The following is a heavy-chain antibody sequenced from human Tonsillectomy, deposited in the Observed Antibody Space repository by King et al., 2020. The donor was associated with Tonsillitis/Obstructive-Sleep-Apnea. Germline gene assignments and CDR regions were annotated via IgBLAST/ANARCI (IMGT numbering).Heavy chain of an antibody. CDR2: IYWDDDK. CDR3: AHRRAARPGLLWICWDFDY. CDR1: GFSLSTSGVG. J-gene: IGHJ4*02. Sequence: TLQESGPTLVKPTQTLTLTCTFSGFSLSTSGVGVGWIRQPPGKALEWLALIYWDDDKRYSPSLKSRLTITKDTPKTQVVLTMTNMDPVDTATYYCAHRRAARPGLLWICWDFDYWGQGTLVTVSS. D-gene: IGHD6-6*01. V-gene: IGHV2-5*02.